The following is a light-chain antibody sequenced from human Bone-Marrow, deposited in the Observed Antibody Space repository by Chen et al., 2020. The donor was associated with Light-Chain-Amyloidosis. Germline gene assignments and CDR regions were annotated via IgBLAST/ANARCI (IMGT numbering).Light chain of an antibody. V-gene: IGKV3-15*01. Sequence: EIVMTQSPATLSVSPGERATLSCRASQSVSSNLAWYQQKPGQAPRLLIYGASTRATGIPARFSGSGSGTEFTLTISRLQSEDFAVYYCQQYNNWPRMYTFGQGTKLEIK. CDR1: QSVSSN. CDR3: QQYNNWPRMYT. J-gene: IGKJ2*01. CDR2: GAS.